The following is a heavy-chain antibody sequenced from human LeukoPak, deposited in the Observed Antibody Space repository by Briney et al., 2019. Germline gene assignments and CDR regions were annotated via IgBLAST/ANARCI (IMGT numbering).Heavy chain of an antibody. CDR3: ARRSSSSWGGRYFQH. CDR1: GYSISSGYY. V-gene: IGHV4-38-2*02. D-gene: IGHD6-13*01. CDR2: IYQSGST. Sequence: KSSETLSLTCTVSGYSISSGYYWGWIRQPPGKGLEWIGSIYQSGSTYYNPSLKSRVTISVDTSKNQFSLKLSSVTAADTAVYYCARRSSSSWGGRYFQHWGQGTLVTVSS. J-gene: IGHJ1*01.